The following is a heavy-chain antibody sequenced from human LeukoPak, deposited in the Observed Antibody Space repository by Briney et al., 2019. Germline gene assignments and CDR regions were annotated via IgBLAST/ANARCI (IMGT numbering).Heavy chain of an antibody. V-gene: IGHV1-69-2*01. CDR1: GYTFTDYY. D-gene: IGHD3-22*01. CDR3: ATQGGSDSSGYLGIFDY. CDR2: VDPEDGET. Sequence: VKVSCKASGYTFTDYYMHWVQQAPGKGLEWMGLVDPEDGETIYAEKFQGRVTITADTSTDTAYMELSSLRSEDTAVYYCATQGGSDSSGYLGIFDYWGQGTLVTVSS. J-gene: IGHJ4*02.